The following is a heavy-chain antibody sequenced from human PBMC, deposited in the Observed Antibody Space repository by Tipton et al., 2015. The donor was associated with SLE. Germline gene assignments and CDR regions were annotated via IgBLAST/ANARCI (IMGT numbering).Heavy chain of an antibody. CDR1: GGSISSGSYY. V-gene: IGHV4-61*02. J-gene: IGHJ4*02. CDR3: AREAEYCSGGSCSSYFDY. D-gene: IGHD2-15*01. CDR2: IYTSGST. Sequence: LRLSCTVSGGSISSGSYYWSWIRQPAGKGLEWIGRIYTSGSTNYNPSLKSRVTISVDTSKNQFSLKLSSVTAADTAVYYCAREAEYCSGGSCSSYFDYWGQGTLVTVSS.